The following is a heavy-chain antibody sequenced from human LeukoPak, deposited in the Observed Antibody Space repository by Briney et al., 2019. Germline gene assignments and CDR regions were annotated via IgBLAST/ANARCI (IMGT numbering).Heavy chain of an antibody. V-gene: IGHV3-23*01. Sequence: PGGSLRLSCAASGFTFSSYAMSWVRQAPGKGLEWVSAISGSGGSTYYADSVKGRFTISRDNSKSTLYLQMNSLRAEDTAVYYCAKDWSSTSCYITWGQGTLVTVSS. CDR3: AKDWSSTSCYIT. J-gene: IGHJ4*02. CDR1: GFTFSSYA. D-gene: IGHD2-2*01. CDR2: ISGSGGST.